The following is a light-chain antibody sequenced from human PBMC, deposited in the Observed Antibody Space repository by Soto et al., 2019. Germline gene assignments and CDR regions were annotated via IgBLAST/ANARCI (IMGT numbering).Light chain of an antibody. CDR1: SSDVGSYDL. CDR3: CSYATTTP. J-gene: IGLJ2*01. V-gene: IGLV2-23*02. CDR2: EVS. Sequence: QSALTQPASVSGSPGQSITISCTGTSSDVGSYDLVSWYQQHPGNAPKLMIYEVSQRPSGVSDRFSGSKSGNTASLTISGLQADDEADYYCCSYATTTPVGAGTKLAV.